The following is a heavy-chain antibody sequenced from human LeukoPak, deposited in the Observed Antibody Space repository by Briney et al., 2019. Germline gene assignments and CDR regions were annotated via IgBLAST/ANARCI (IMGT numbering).Heavy chain of an antibody. CDR3: ARLSRGSSAGFDY. D-gene: IGHD6-6*01. CDR2: IYYSGSS. Sequence: PETLSLTCAVSGGSISNYYWNWIRQPPGKGLEWIGHIYYSGSSNYNPSLKSRVTISVDTSKNQFSLKVNSVTAADTAVYFCARLSRGSSAGFDYWGQGILVTVSS. V-gene: IGHV4-59*01. J-gene: IGHJ4*02. CDR1: GGSISNYY.